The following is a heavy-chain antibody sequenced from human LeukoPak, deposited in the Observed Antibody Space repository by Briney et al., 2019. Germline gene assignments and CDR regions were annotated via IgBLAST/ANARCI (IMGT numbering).Heavy chain of an antibody. D-gene: IGHD4-17*01. V-gene: IGHV3-30*02. CDR1: GFTFSSYG. J-gene: IGHJ4*02. CDR3: AKDNYGDYENDY. Sequence: GGSLRLSCAASGFTFSSYGMHWVRQAPGKGLEWVAFLRYDGSNKYYADSVKGRFTISRDNSKNTLYLQMNRLRAEDTAVYYCAKDNYGDYENDYWGQGTLVTVSS. CDR2: LRYDGSNK.